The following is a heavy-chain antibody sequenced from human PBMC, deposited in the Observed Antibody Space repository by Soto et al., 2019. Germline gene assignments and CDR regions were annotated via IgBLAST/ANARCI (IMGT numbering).Heavy chain of an antibody. CDR3: AREAAYYDILTGYPVNWFDP. J-gene: IGHJ5*02. CDR1: GYTFTSYG. Sequence: QVQLVQSGAEVKKAGASVKVSCKASGYTFTSYGISWVRQAPGQGHEWMGWISAYNGNTNYAQKLQGRVTMTTDTSTSTAYMELRSLRSDDTAVYYCAREAAYYDILTGYPVNWFDPWGQGTLVTVSS. CDR2: ISAYNGNT. D-gene: IGHD3-9*01. V-gene: IGHV1-18*01.